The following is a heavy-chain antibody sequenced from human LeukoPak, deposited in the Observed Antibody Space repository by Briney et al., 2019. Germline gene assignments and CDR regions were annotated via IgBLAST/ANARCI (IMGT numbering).Heavy chain of an antibody. D-gene: IGHD6-19*01. CDR2: IWYGGSNK. CDR3: ARDSGWYDY. CDR1: GFTFSSYG. J-gene: IGHJ4*02. V-gene: IGHV3-33*08. Sequence: GRSLRLSCAASGFTFSSYGMHWVRQAPGKGLEWVAVIWYGGSNKYYADSVKGRFTISRDNSKNTLYLQMNSLRAEDTAVYYCARDSGWYDYWGQGTLVTVSS.